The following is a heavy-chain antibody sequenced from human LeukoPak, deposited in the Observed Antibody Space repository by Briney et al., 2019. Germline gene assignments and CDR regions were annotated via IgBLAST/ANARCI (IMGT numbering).Heavy chain of an antibody. Sequence: GGSLRLSCAASGFTFSTYWMHWVRQPPGKGLVWVSRFNSDGSSITYADSVKGRFTISRDSAKNTLYLQMNSLRAEDTAVYYCARDWYDNSDAFDIWGQGTMVTVSS. CDR2: FNSDGSSI. J-gene: IGHJ3*02. CDR1: GFTFSTYW. CDR3: ARDWYDNSDAFDI. D-gene: IGHD3-9*01. V-gene: IGHV3-74*01.